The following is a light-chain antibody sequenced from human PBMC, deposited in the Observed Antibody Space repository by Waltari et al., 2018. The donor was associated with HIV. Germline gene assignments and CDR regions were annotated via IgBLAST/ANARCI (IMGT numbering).Light chain of an antibody. Sequence: NFMLTQPHSMSESPGQTVTISCTRSSGGIATNYVQWYQQRPGRAPTSVIYKDYKRPSGFPDRFSGSIDSSTNSATLTITGLKAEDEADYYCQSYDSTSVVFGGGTKLTVL. CDR2: KDY. V-gene: IGLV6-57*03. CDR1: SGGIATNY. CDR3: QSYDSTSVV. J-gene: IGLJ2*01.